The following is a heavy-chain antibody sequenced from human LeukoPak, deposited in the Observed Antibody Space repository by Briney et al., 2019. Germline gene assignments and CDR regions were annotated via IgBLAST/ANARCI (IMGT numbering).Heavy chain of an antibody. CDR1: GYTFTNYG. CDR2: INPSGGST. Sequence: GASVKVSCRASGYTFTNYGISWVRQAPGQGLEWMGIINPSGGSTSYAQKFQGRVTMTRNMSTSTVYMELSSLRSEDTAVYYCAREVGREYYYDSSGYYGYFDYWGQGTLVTVSS. CDR3: AREVGREYYYDSSGYYGYFDY. J-gene: IGHJ4*02. D-gene: IGHD3-22*01. V-gene: IGHV1-46*01.